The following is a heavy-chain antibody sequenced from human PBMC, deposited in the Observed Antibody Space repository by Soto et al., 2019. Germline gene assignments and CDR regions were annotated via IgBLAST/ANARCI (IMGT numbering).Heavy chain of an antibody. CDR3: AGSLREMATILGEGY. Sequence: QVQLVQSGAEVKKPGSSVKVSCKASGGTFSSYAISWVRQAPGQGLEWMGGIVPIFGTANYAQKFQGRVTITADESTSTAYMELSSLRSEDTAVYYCAGSLREMATILGEGYWGQGTLVTVSS. CDR2: IVPIFGTA. CDR1: GGTFSSYA. V-gene: IGHV1-69*12. D-gene: IGHD5-12*01. J-gene: IGHJ4*02.